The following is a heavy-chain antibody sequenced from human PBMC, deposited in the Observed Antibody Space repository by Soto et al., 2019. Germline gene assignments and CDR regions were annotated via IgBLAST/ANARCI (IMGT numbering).Heavy chain of an antibody. J-gene: IGHJ4*02. CDR2: ISGSGST. Sequence: EVQLLESGGGLVQPGGSLRLSCAASGFTFSSYAMSWVRQAPGKGLEWVSAISGSGSTYYADSEKGGFTISRDNSKNTLYLQMNSLKAEDTAVYYCANTPPIYSSSWYVDYWGQGTLVTVSS. V-gene: IGHV3-23*01. D-gene: IGHD6-13*01. CDR3: ANTPPIYSSSWYVDY. CDR1: GFTFSSYA.